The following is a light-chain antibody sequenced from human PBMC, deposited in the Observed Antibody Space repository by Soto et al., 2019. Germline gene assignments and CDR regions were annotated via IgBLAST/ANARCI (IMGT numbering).Light chain of an antibody. CDR3: QQLNSYPFT. J-gene: IGKJ3*01. V-gene: IGKV1-9*01. CDR1: QGIGSY. CDR2: AAS. Sequence: DIQLTQSPSFLSASIGDRVTITCRASQGIGSYLAWYQQKPGKAPKLLIYAASTLHSGAASRFSASGFWTDFTLTISSLQPEDFATYYCQQLNSYPFTFGPGTQVDTK.